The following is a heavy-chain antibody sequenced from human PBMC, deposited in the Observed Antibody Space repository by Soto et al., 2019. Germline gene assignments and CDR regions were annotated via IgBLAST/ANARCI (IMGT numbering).Heavy chain of an antibody. J-gene: IGHJ5*02. CDR3: VRDGTTTLRAWFDP. CDR1: GYSISRSYY. Sequence: SETLSLTCSVSGYSISRSYYWGWIRQFPGKDLEWLGSVFHGGNTDDNPSLKSPVTISLDTSKNHFSLRLGSVTAADTALYYCVRDGTTTLRAWFDPWGQGISVTVSS. D-gene: IGHD1-1*01. V-gene: IGHV4-38-2*02. CDR2: VFHGGNT.